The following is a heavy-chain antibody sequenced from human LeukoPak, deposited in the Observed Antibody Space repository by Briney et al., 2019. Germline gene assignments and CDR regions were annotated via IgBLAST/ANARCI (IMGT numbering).Heavy chain of an antibody. CDR2: ISYDGSNK. J-gene: IGHJ5*02. Sequence: PGGSLRLSCAASGFTFSSYAMHWVRQAPGKGLEWVAVISYDGSNKYYADSVKGRFTISRDNSKNTLYLQMNSLRAEDTAVYYCARDDSSSWFDPPWGQGALVTVSS. CDR1: GFTFSSYA. V-gene: IGHV3-30-3*01. CDR3: ARDDSSSWFDPP. D-gene: IGHD6-13*01.